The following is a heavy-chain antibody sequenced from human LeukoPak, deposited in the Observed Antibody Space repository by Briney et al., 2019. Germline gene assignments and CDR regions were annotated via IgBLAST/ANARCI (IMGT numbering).Heavy chain of an antibody. CDR2: ISSSSSYI. V-gene: IGHV3-21*01. CDR1: GGSISSYY. D-gene: IGHD2-2*01. CDR3: ARGGTYQPLLGY. Sequence: NPSETLSLTCTVSGGSISSYYWSWIRQPPGKGLEWVSSISSSSSYIYYADSVKGRFTISRDNAKNSLYLQMNSLRAEDTAVYYCARGGTYQPLLGYWGQGTLVTVSS. J-gene: IGHJ4*02.